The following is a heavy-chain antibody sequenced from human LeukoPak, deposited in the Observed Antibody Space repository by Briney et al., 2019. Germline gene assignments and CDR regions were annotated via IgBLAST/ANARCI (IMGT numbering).Heavy chain of an antibody. J-gene: IGHJ4*02. Sequence: GGSLRLSCAASEFTFSTYWMSWVRQAPGKGLEWVADIKQDGSEKYYVDSVKGRFTISRQNAKNSLFLQMNSLRAEDTAVYYCARDYYDSSGYTLRANWGQGTLVTVSS. D-gene: IGHD3-22*01. V-gene: IGHV3-7*01. CDR3: ARDYYDSSGYTLRAN. CDR2: IKQDGSEK. CDR1: EFTFSTYW.